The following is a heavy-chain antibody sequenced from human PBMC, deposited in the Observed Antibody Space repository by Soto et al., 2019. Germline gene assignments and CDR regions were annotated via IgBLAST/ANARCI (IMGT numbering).Heavy chain of an antibody. CDR3: AKDSERYNWNYGYGMDV. D-gene: IGHD1-20*01. Sequence: SLRLSCAASGFTFSSYAMSWVRQAPGKGLEWVSAISGSGGSTYYADSVKGRFTISRDNSKNTLYLQMNSLRAEDTAVYYCAKDSERYNWNYGYGMDVWGQGTTVTVSS. V-gene: IGHV3-23*01. CDR1: GFTFSSYA. J-gene: IGHJ6*02. CDR2: ISGSGGST.